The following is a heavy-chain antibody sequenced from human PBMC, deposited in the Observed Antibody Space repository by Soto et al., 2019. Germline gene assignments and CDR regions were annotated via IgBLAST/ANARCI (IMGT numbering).Heavy chain of an antibody. CDR2: VHYCGST. CDR1: GGSSHNFY. Sequence: SETLSLTCHLSGGSSHNFYWLWIRQPPGKGLEWVGLVHYCGSTNYSPSLNGRATISLDTSKSQVSLKLRSVTAADTAMYFCARGVDCYATSGYFSFDSWGQGIPVTVSS. D-gene: IGHD2-2*01. CDR3: ARGVDCYATSGYFSFDS. J-gene: IGHJ4*02. V-gene: IGHV4-59*01.